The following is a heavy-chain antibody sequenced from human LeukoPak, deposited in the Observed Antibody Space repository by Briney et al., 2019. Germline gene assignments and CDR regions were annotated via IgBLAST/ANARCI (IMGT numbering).Heavy chain of an antibody. CDR1: GFTFSSYW. Sequence: GGSLRLSCAASGFTFSSYWMSWVRQAPGKGLEWVANIKQDGSEKYYVDSVKGRFTISRDNAKNSLYLQMSSLRAEDTAVYYCAKSNGYGLIDIWGQGTMVTVSS. CDR3: AKSNGYGLIDI. CDR2: IKQDGSEK. V-gene: IGHV3-7*03. J-gene: IGHJ3*02. D-gene: IGHD3-22*01.